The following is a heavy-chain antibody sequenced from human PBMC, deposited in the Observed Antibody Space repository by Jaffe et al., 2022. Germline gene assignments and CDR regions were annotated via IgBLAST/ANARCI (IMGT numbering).Heavy chain of an antibody. CDR2: INTNTGNP. CDR3: AMIGGDFWSGYWEGKSPDWYFDL. Sequence: QVQLVQSGSELKKPGASVKVSCKASGYTFTSYAMNWVRQAPGQGLEWMGWINTNTGNPTYAQGFTGRFVFSLDTSVSTAYLQISSLKAEDTAVYYCAMIGGDFWSGYWEGKSPDWYFDLWGRGTLVTVSS. J-gene: IGHJ2*01. CDR1: GYTFTSYA. D-gene: IGHD3-3*01. V-gene: IGHV7-4-1*02.